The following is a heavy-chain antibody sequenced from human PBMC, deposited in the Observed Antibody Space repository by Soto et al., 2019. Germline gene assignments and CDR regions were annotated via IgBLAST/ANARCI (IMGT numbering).Heavy chain of an antibody. V-gene: IGHV3-23*01. D-gene: IGHD2-15*01. CDR3: AKQSRVVVVAATEF. CDR1: GFTFSSYA. CDR2: ISGSGGST. Sequence: EVQLLESGGGLVQPGGSLRLSCAASGFTFSSYAMSWVRQAPGKGLEWVSAISGSGGSTYYADYVKGRFTISRDNSKNTLYLQMNSLRAEDTAVYYCAKQSRVVVVAATEFWGQGPLVTVSS. J-gene: IGHJ4*02.